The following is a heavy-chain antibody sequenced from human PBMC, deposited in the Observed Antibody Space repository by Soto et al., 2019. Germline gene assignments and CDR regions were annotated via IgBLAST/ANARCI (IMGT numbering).Heavy chain of an antibody. J-gene: IGHJ5*02. D-gene: IGHD3-22*01. CDR3: ARDRDYYDSSGYAP. V-gene: IGHV1-69*05. Sequence: ASVKVSCKASGGTLSSYAISWVRQAPGQGLEWMGGIIPIFGTANYAQKLQGRVTMTTDTSTSTAYMELRSLRSDDTAVYYCARDRDYYDSSGYAPWGQGTLVTVSS. CDR1: GGTLSSYA. CDR2: IIPIFGTA.